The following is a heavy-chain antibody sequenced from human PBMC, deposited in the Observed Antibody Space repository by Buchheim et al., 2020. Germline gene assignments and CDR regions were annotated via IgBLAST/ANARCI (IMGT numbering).Heavy chain of an antibody. Sequence: EVQLVEFGGGLVQPGGSLRLSCAASGFTFSNYWLTWSRQAPGEGLKWVANINPDGSDKYYADSVKGRFTISRDNVENSMHLQMNSLRAEDSAVYYCVSWPSTGVTPRTNYWGQGTL. CDR1: GFTFSNYW. D-gene: IGHD1-14*01. CDR3: VSWPSTGVTPRTNY. J-gene: IGHJ4*02. V-gene: IGHV3-7*01. CDR2: INPDGSDK.